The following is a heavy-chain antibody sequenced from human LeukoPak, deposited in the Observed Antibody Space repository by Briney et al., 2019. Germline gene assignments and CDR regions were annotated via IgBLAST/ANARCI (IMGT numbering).Heavy chain of an antibody. Sequence: AETLSLTCTVSGGSISRGDYYWSWIRQPPGKGRVWIGYIYYSGSTYYNPSLKSPVTISVDTSKNQFSLKLSSVTAADTAVYYCARALLNQYLDYWGQGTLVTVSS. D-gene: IGHD1-26*01. V-gene: IGHV4-30-4*08. CDR2: IYYSGST. J-gene: IGHJ4*02. CDR1: GGSISRGDYY. CDR3: ARALLNQYLDY.